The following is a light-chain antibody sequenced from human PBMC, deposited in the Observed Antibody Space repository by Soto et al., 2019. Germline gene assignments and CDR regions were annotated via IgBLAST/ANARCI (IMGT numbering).Light chain of an antibody. CDR2: GNS. CDR3: CSYAGSYTLYV. J-gene: IGLJ1*01. V-gene: IGLV1-40*01. CDR1: SSNIGAGHD. Sequence: QSVLTQPPSVSGAPGQRVTISCTGSSSNIGAGHDVHWYQHLPGTAPKLLIYGNSNRPSGVPDRFSGSKSGTSASLAITGLQAEDEADYYCCSYAGSYTLYVFGTGTKLTVL.